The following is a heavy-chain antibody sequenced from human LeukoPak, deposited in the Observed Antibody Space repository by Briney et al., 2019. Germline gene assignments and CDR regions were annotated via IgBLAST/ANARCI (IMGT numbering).Heavy chain of an antibody. Sequence: PGGSLRLSCAASGFTFSSNGMHWVRQAPGKGLEWVAVIYYDGNTQYYADSVKGRFAISRDNFKNTLLLQMNSLRADDTAVYYCARWGAGRTSDYWGQGTLVTVSS. V-gene: IGHV3-33*01. CDR2: IYYDGNTQ. D-gene: IGHD1-26*01. CDR3: ARWGAGRTSDY. J-gene: IGHJ4*02. CDR1: GFTFSSNG.